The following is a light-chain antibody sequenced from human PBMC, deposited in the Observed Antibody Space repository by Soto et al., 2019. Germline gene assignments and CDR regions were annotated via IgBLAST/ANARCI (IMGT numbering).Light chain of an antibody. V-gene: IGKV3-15*01. CDR3: QQYNNWPPLT. Sequence: EIVMTQSPSTLSASTGERAALSCRASESVGSNLAWYQQKPGQAPRLLIYGASTRATGIPARFSGSGSGTEFTLTISSLQSEDFAVYYCQQYNNWPPLTFGQGTRLEI. CDR1: ESVGSN. CDR2: GAS. J-gene: IGKJ5*01.